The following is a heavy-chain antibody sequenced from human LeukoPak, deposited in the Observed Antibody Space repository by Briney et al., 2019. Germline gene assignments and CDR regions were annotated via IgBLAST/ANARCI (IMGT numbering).Heavy chain of an antibody. J-gene: IGHJ4*02. V-gene: IGHV4-31*03. CDR1: GGSISSGGYY. CDR3: AREGSGGYSSGWYLVDY. D-gene: IGHD6-19*01. Sequence: SETLSLTCTVSGGSISSGGYYWSWIRQHPRKGLEWIGYIYYSGSTYYNPSLKSRVTISVDTSKNQFSLKLSSVTAADTAVYYCAREGSGGYSSGWYLVDYWGQGTLVTVSS. CDR2: IYYSGST.